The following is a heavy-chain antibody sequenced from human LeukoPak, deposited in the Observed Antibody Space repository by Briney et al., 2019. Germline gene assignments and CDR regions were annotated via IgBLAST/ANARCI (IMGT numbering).Heavy chain of an antibody. Sequence: GGSLRLSCAASGCTFSSYSMNWVRQAPGKGLEWVSSISSSSSYIYYADSVKGRFTISRDNAKNSLYLQMNSLRAEDTAVYYCARGLWFGELLPTAFDYWGQGTLVTVSS. V-gene: IGHV3-21*01. J-gene: IGHJ4*02. CDR1: GCTFSSYS. D-gene: IGHD3-10*01. CDR3: ARGLWFGELLPTAFDY. CDR2: ISSSSSYI.